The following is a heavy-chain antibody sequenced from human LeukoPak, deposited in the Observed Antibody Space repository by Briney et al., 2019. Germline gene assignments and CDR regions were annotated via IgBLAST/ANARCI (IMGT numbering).Heavy chain of an antibody. CDR3: AILVGAAAGRFDY. Sequence: SETLSLTCTVSGGSISSSSYYWGWIRQPPGKGLEWIGTIFHTGSTYYNPSLKSRVTISVDTSKNQFSLKLSSVTAADTAVYYCAILVGAAAGRFDYWGQGTLVTVSS. CDR2: IFHTGST. D-gene: IGHD6-13*01. CDR1: GGSISSSSYY. V-gene: IGHV4-39*01. J-gene: IGHJ4*02.